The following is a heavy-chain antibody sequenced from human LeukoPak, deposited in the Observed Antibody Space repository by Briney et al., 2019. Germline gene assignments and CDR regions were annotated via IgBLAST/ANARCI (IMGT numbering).Heavy chain of an antibody. CDR3: ARGGNSDFYDSSGSNGDY. CDR2: IILYNGDR. CDR1: GYTFTNYS. J-gene: IGHJ4*02. D-gene: IGHD3-22*01. V-gene: IGHV1-18*01. Sequence: GASVKVSCKASGYTFTNYSISWVRQAPGQGLEWVGWIILYNGDRNFARKLQGRVSLTTDTSTSTAYMDLRSLRSDDTAVYYCARGGNSDFYDSSGSNGDYWGQGTLVTVSS.